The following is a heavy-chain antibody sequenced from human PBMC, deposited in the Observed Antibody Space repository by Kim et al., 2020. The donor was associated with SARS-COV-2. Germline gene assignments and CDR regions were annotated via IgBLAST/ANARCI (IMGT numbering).Heavy chain of an antibody. Sequence: ASVKVSCKASGYTFTSYAMHWVRQAPGQRLEWMGWINAGNGNTKYSQKFQGRVTITRDTSASTAYMELSSLRSEDTAVYYCARDLITMVRGVMGAYDYWGQGTLVTVSS. CDR3: ARDLITMVRGVMGAYDY. J-gene: IGHJ4*02. D-gene: IGHD3-10*01. CDR2: INAGNGNT. CDR1: GYTFTSYA. V-gene: IGHV1-3*01.